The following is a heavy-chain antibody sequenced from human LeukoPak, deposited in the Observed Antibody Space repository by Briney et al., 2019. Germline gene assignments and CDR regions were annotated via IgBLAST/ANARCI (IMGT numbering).Heavy chain of an antibody. CDR2: ISASGST. J-gene: IGHJ5*02. Sequence: SETLSLTCPVSGCSISCYYWSWIRQPAGKGLEWIGRISASGSTNYAPSLRSRVTMSVDTSTNQFSLKLSSGTAADTAVYYCATDISWFDPWGRGSLVTVSS. V-gene: IGHV4-4*07. CDR3: ATDISWFDP. CDR1: GCSISCYY.